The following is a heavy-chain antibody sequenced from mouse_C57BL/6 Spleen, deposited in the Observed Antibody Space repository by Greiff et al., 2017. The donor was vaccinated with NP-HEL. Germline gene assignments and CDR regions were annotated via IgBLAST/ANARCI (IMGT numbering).Heavy chain of an antibody. CDR2: IDPSDSET. CDR3: ARRSNPEYFDV. J-gene: IGHJ1*03. CDR1: DYTFTSYW. V-gene: IGHV1-52*01. D-gene: IGHD2-5*01. Sequence: QVQLQQPGAELVRPGSSVKLSCKASDYTFTSYWMHWVKQRPIQGLEWIGNIDPSDSETHYNQKFKDKATLTVDKSSSTAYMQLSSLTSEDSAVYYCARRSNPEYFDVWGTGTTVTVSS.